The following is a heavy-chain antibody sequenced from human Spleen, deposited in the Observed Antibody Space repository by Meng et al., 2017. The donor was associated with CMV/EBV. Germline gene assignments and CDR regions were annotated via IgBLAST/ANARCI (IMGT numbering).Heavy chain of an antibody. Sequence: DSVKVSCKASGYTFTGYYMHWVRQAPGQGLEWMGWINPNSGGTNYAQKFQGRVTMTRDTSIRTAYMELSGLRSDDTAVYYCAASPYVTASMSFWGQGSLVTVSS. V-gene: IGHV1-2*02. CDR1: GYTFTGYY. CDR3: AASPYVTASMSF. CDR2: INPNSGGT. D-gene: IGHD3-10*02. J-gene: IGHJ4*02.